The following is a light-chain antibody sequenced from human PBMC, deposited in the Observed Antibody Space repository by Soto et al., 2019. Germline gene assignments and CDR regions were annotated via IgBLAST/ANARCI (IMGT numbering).Light chain of an antibody. CDR2: GAS. V-gene: IGKV3-15*01. Sequence: EIVMTESPATVSVSPGERATLSCRASQSVARNLAWYQQKPGQAPRLLIYGASTMATGIPARFSGSGSVTEFTLTISSLQSEDFAIYFCQQYNNWPPERTFGQGTNVEIK. CDR1: QSVARN. CDR3: QQYNNWPPERT. J-gene: IGKJ1*01.